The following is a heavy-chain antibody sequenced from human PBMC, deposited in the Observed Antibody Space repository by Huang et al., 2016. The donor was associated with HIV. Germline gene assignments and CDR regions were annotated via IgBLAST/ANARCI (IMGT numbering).Heavy chain of an antibody. J-gene: IGHJ3*02. CDR1: GFTFSDYS. CDR3: ARRYNWNYVAHGFDI. Sequence: EVQLVESGGGLVKPGGSLRLSCAASGFTFSDYSMSWVRKAPGKGLQWVSNISGSSSYIYYVDSVKGRFAISRDNAKNLLFLQMNSLRAEDTAVYYCARRYNWNYVAHGFDIWGQGTMVTVSS. CDR2: ISGSSSYI. V-gene: IGHV3-21*01. D-gene: IGHD1-7*01.